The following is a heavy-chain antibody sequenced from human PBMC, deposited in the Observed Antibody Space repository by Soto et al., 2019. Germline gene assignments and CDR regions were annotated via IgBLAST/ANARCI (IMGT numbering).Heavy chain of an antibody. CDR1: GGTFSSYA. Sequence: QVQLVQSGAEVKKPGSSVKVSCKASGGTFSSYAISWVRQAPGQGLEWMGGIIPIFGTANYAQRFQGRVTITADESTSTAYMELSSLRSEDTAVYYCARSADYGGPTDAFDTWGQGTMVTVSS. J-gene: IGHJ3*02. V-gene: IGHV1-69*01. CDR2: IIPIFGTA. CDR3: ARSADYGGPTDAFDT. D-gene: IGHD4-17*01.